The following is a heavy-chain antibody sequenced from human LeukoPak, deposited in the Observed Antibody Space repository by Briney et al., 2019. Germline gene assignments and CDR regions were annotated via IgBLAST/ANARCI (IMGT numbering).Heavy chain of an antibody. J-gene: IGHJ4*02. Sequence: ASVKVSCKASGYTFTSYGISWVRQAPGQGLEWMGWISAYNGNTNYAQKLQGRVTMTTDTSTSTAYMELRSLRSDDTAVYYCARGRLPCSSTSCHACGPGLADYWGQGTLVTVSS. CDR2: ISAYNGNT. V-gene: IGHV1-18*01. D-gene: IGHD2-2*01. CDR1: GYTFTSYG. CDR3: ARGRLPCSSTSCHACGPGLADY.